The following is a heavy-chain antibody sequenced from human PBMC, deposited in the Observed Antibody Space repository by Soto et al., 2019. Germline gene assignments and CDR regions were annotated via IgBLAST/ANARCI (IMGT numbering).Heavy chain of an antibody. CDR3: VKVSTFYDILTGYYSTNSFDP. J-gene: IGHJ5*02. D-gene: IGHD3-9*01. V-gene: IGHV3-64D*06. CDR2: ISSDGDIT. Sequence: GSLRLSCSASGFTFSEYSMHWVRQAPGKGLQYVSTISSDGDITYYADSVKGRFTISRDNSKNTLYLQMNSLRPEDTAAYYCVKVSTFYDILTGYYSTNSFDPWG. CDR1: GFTFSEYS.